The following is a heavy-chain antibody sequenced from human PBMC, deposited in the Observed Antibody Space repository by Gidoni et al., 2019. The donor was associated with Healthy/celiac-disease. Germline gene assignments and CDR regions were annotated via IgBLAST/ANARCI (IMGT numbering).Heavy chain of an antibody. D-gene: IGHD5-18*01. Sequence: QVQLVESGGGVVQPGRSLRLSCAASGFTFSRYGMHWVRQAPGKGLEWVAVIWYDGSKKYYADSVKGRFTISRDNSKNTLYLQMNSLRAEDTAVYYCARGGYSYGDACDIWGQGTMVTVSS. CDR3: ARGGYSYGDACDI. J-gene: IGHJ3*02. CDR1: GFTFSRYG. CDR2: IWYDGSKK. V-gene: IGHV3-33*01.